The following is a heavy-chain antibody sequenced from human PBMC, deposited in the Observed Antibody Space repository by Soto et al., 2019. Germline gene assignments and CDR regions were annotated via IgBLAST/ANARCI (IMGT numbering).Heavy chain of an antibody. J-gene: IGHJ6*02. D-gene: IGHD1-26*01. V-gene: IGHV4-59*01. CDR2: IYYSGST. CDR1: GGSISSDD. Sequence: SETLXLTCTVSGGSISSDDLSWIRQPPGKGLEWIAYIYYSGSTNYNPSLKSRVTISVDTSKNQFSLKLSSVTAADTAVYYCARGDGIVTAGYPPYCTDVPGPGT. CDR3: ARGDGIVTAGYPPYCTDV.